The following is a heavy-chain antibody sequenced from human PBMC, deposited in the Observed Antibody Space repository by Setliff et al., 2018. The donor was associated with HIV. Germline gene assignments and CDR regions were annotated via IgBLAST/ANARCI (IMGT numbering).Heavy chain of an antibody. Sequence: PSETLSFTCAVYGGSLTDYDWTWIRQTPAKGLEWIGETSHSGRTNYNPSLKTRLIISRDTSKNQFSLRLSSATVADTAIYYCARGFEGYCSGASCHWFDSWGQGTQVTVSS. CDR2: TSHSGRT. CDR1: GGSLTDYD. CDR3: ARGFEGYCSGASCHWFDS. V-gene: IGHV4-34*01. D-gene: IGHD2-15*01. J-gene: IGHJ5*01.